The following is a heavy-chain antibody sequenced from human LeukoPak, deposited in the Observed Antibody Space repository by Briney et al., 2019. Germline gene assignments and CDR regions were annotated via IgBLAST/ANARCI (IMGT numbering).Heavy chain of an antibody. D-gene: IGHD3-10*01. J-gene: IGHJ3*02. CDR1: GGSFSGYY. CDR2: INHSGST. Sequence: PSETLSLTCAVYGGSFSGYYWSWIRQPPGKGLEWIGEINHSGSTNYNPSLKSRVTISVDTSKNQFSLKLSSVTAADTAVYYCARSWYYYGSGSSYAFDIWGQGTMVTVSS. CDR3: ARSWYYYGSGSSYAFDI. V-gene: IGHV4-34*01.